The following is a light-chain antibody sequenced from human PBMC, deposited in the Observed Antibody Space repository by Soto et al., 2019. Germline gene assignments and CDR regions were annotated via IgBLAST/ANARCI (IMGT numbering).Light chain of an antibody. CDR1: QNIRSS. CDR3: QQSYSTLMYT. V-gene: IGKV3-15*01. J-gene: IGKJ5*01. Sequence: VMTQSPASLSAAPGDMVTLSCSSSQNIRSSLAWYQQRPGQAPRLLIYDASTRATGIPPRFSGGGSGTEFTVTISSLQSEDFATYYCQQSYSTLMYTFGQGTRLEIK. CDR2: DAS.